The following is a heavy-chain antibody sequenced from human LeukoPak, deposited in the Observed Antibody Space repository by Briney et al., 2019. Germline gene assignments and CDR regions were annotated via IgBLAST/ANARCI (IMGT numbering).Heavy chain of an antibody. CDR2: IYYSGRT. CDR1: GGSISSSSYY. Sequence: PSETLSLTCTVSGGSISSSSYYWGWFRQPPGKGLEWIGSIYYSGRTYYNPSLKSRVTISVDTSKNQFSLKLSSVTAADTAVYYCARAARELRYFYYYMDVWGKGTTVTISS. V-gene: IGHV4-39*07. CDR3: ARAARELRYFYYYMDV. J-gene: IGHJ6*03. D-gene: IGHD3-9*01.